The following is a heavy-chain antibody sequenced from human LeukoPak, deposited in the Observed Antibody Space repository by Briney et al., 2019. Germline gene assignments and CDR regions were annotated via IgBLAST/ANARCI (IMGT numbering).Heavy chain of an antibody. CDR2: IIPVSRTT. CDR3: ARPRTYYDSWSGYPPFDY. Sequence: SVNVSCKASGGTFSSHAINWVRQAPGQGLEWMGGIIPVSRTTKYAQKFQGRLTITADESTSTAFMELSSLRSEDTAVYYCARPRTYYDSWSGYPPFDYWGQGSLVTVSS. CDR1: GGTFSSHA. V-gene: IGHV1-69*01. D-gene: IGHD3-3*01. J-gene: IGHJ4*02.